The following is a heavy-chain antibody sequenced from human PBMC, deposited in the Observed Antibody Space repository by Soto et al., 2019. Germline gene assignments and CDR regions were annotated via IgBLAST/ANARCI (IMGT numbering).Heavy chain of an antibody. CDR2: IYYSGST. Sequence: SSETMSLTCTVSCGSISSYYWSWIRPPPGKGLEWIGYIYYSGSTNYNPSLKSRVTISVDTSKNQFSLKLSSVTAADTAVYYCARAGGYSYGRRNWFDPWGQGTLVTVSS. CDR3: ARAGGYSYGRRNWFDP. D-gene: IGHD5-18*01. J-gene: IGHJ5*02. V-gene: IGHV4-59*01. CDR1: CGSISSYY.